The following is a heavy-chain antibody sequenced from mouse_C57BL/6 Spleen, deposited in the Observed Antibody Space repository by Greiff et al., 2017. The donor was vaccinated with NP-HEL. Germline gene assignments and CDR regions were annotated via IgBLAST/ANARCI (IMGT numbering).Heavy chain of an antibody. Sequence: EVKLMESGGGLVKPGASLKLSCAASGFTFSDYGMHWVRQSPEKGLEWVAYISRGSSTIYYADTVKDRFTTPRDNAKNTPYLQMTSLRSEETAMYYCARYITTIEGPTGNFDVWGTGTTVTVSS. V-gene: IGHV5-17*01. J-gene: IGHJ1*03. CDR3: ARYITTIEGPTGNFDV. CDR2: ISRGSSTI. CDR1: GFTFSDYG. D-gene: IGHD1-1*01.